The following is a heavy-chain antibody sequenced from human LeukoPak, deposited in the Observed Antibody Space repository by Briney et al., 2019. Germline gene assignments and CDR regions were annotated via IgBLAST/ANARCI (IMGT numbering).Heavy chain of an antibody. D-gene: IGHD1-26*01. CDR3: VIGGSYQSPDFDY. CDR2: ISSNGGST. V-gene: IGHV3-64D*06. J-gene: IGHJ4*02. Sequence: GGSLRLSCSASGFTFSSYTMHWVRQAPGKGLVYVSAISSNGGSTYYADSVKGRFTISRDNSKNTLYLQMSSLRAEDTAVYYCVIGGSYQSPDFDYWGQGTLVTVSS. CDR1: GFTFSSYT.